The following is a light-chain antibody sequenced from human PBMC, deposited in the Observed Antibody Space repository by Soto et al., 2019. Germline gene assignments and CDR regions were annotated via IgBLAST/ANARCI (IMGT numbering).Light chain of an antibody. J-gene: IGLJ2*01. Sequence: QSVLTQPPSASGTPEQRVTISCSGSSSNIGSKTVNWYQQLPGTAPKLLIYRNNQRPSGVPDRFSGSKSGTSASLAISGLQSEDEADYYCAAWDDSLNGVVFGGGTKVTVL. CDR1: SSNIGSKT. V-gene: IGLV1-44*01. CDR3: AAWDDSLNGVV. CDR2: RNN.